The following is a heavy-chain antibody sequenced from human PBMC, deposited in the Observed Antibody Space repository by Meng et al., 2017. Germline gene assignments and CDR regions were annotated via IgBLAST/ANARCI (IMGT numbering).Heavy chain of an antibody. CDR3: ARDIVGGTNFDY. V-gene: IGHV1-18*01. Sequence: ASVKVSCKASGYTFTSYGICWVRQAPGQGLEWMGWISAYNGNTNYAQKLKGRVTMTTDTYTSTAYMELRSLRSDDTTVYYCARDIVGGTNFDYWGQGTLVTVSS. CDR1: GYTFTSYG. J-gene: IGHJ4*02. D-gene: IGHD1-26*01. CDR2: ISAYNGNT.